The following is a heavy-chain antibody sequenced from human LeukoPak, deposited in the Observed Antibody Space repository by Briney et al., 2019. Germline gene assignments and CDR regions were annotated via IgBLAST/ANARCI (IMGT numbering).Heavy chain of an antibody. V-gene: IGHV4-34*01. D-gene: IGHD5-18*01. Sequence: GSLRLSCAASGFTFSSYAMSWVRQPPGKGLEWIGEINHSGSTNYNPSLQSRVTISVDTSRNQFSLKLSSVTAADTAVYYCARLSLDTAMVIPYYYYGMDVWGQGTTVTVSS. CDR3: ARLSLDTAMVIPYYYYGMDV. J-gene: IGHJ6*02. CDR1: GFTFSSYA. CDR2: INHSGST.